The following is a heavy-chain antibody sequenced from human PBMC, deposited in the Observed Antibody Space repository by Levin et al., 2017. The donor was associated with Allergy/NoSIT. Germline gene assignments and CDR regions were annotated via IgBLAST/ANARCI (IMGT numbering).Heavy chain of an antibody. Sequence: GGSLRLSCEVSGFTFSDYYMSWIRQAPGKGLEWISYISTTGSYISYTDSVKGRFTISRDNAKNSVYLQMNSLGVGDTAVYYCARDLGDSGRHFFDHWGQGTLVTVSS. D-gene: IGHD3-10*01. V-gene: IGHV3-11*01. CDR1: GFTFSDYY. CDR3: ARDLGDSGRHFFDH. J-gene: IGHJ4*02. CDR2: ISTTGSYI.